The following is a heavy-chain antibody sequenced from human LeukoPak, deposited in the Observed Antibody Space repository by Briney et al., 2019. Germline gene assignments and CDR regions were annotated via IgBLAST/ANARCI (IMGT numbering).Heavy chain of an antibody. D-gene: IGHD3-22*01. CDR2: IYQSGSA. V-gene: IGHV4-38-2*02. CDR1: GYSISGGYY. J-gene: IGHJ4*02. CDR3: ARDRYNYDNLGYPNPFDY. Sequence: SETLSLTCAVSGYSISGGYYWGWIRQSPGKGLEWIGSIYQSGSAYYSPSLKSRVTMSVDTSKNQFSLKLTSVTAADTAVYFCARDRYNYDNLGYPNPFDYWGLGTLVTVSS.